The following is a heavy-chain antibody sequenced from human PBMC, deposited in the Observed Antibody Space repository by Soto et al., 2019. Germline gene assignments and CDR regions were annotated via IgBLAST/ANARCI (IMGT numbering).Heavy chain of an antibody. J-gene: IGHJ6*02. D-gene: IGHD3-10*01. Sequence: PSETLSLTCAVSGGSISSSNWWSWVRQPPGKGLEWIGEIYHSGSTNYNPSLKSRVTISVDKSKNQFSLKLSSVTAADTAVYYCARVSTGSYYYYYGMDAWGQGTTVTVSS. V-gene: IGHV4-4*02. CDR2: IYHSGST. CDR1: GGSISSSNW. CDR3: ARVSTGSYYYYYGMDA.